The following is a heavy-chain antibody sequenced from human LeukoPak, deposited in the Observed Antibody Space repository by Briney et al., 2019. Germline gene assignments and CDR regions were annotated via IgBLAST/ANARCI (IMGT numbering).Heavy chain of an antibody. Sequence: GASVKVSCKASGGTFSSYAISWVRQAPGQGLEWMGGIIPIFGTANYAQKFQGRVTITADKSTSTAYMELSSLRSEDTAVYYCASHKGSGYYWDAFDIWGQGTMVTVSS. CDR3: ASHKGSGYYWDAFDI. CDR1: GGTFSSYA. D-gene: IGHD3-22*01. J-gene: IGHJ3*02. V-gene: IGHV1-69*06. CDR2: IIPIFGTA.